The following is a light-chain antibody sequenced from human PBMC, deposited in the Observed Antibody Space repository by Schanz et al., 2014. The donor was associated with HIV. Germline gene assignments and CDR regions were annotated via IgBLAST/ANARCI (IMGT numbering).Light chain of an antibody. CDR2: EGS. V-gene: IGLV2-23*01. J-gene: IGLJ1*01. CDR3: CSYAITTYV. Sequence: QSALTQPASVSGSPGQSITISCTGVSSDVGSDNYVSWYQQHPGKAPKLIIYEGSKRPLGVSNRFSGSKSGNTASLTISGLQAEDEADYYCCSYAITTYVFGTGTKLTVL. CDR1: SSDVGSDNY.